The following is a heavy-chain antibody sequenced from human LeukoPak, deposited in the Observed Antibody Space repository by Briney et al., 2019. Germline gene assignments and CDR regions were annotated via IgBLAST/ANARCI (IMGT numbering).Heavy chain of an antibody. CDR3: VRGYSFGPYGMDV. D-gene: IGHD2-15*01. J-gene: IGHJ6*02. V-gene: IGHV3-64D*09. Sequence: GGSLRLSCSASGFPFSSYAMHWVRQAPGEGLEYVSAIIDSGGSTYYADPVKGRFTISRDNSKNTLYLQMSSLRAEDTAVYFCVRGYSFGPYGMDVWGQGTTVTVSS. CDR2: IIDSGGST. CDR1: GFPFSSYA.